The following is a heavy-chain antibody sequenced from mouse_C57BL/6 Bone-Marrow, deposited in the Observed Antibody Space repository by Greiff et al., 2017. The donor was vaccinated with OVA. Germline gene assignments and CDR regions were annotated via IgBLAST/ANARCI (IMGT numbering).Heavy chain of an antibody. Sequence: QVQLKESGAELVRPGTSVKVSCKASGYAFTNYLIEWVKQRPGQGLEWIGVINPGSGGTKYNEKFKGKATLTADKSSSTAYMQLSSLTSEDSAVYFCARMYYGYYFDYWGQGTTLTVSS. J-gene: IGHJ2*01. CDR2: INPGSGGT. CDR3: ARMYYGYYFDY. CDR1: GYAFTNYL. V-gene: IGHV1-54*01. D-gene: IGHD2-2*01.